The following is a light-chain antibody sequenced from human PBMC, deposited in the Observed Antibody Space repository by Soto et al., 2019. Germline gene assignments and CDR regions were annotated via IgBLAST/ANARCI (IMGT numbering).Light chain of an antibody. V-gene: IGLV4-60*02. CDR2: LEGGGKY. CDR1: SGHSHYI. CDR3: ETWDSSLGV. J-gene: IGLJ3*02. Sequence: QSVLTQSSSASASLGSSVKLTCTLSSGHSHYIIAWHQQQPGKAPRYLMKLEGGGKYSKGSGVPDRFSGSSSGADRYLTISSLPFEDEADYYCETWDSSLGVFGGGTKVTVL.